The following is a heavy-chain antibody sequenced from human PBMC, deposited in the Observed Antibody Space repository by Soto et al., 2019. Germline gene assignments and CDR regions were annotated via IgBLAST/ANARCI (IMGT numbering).Heavy chain of an antibody. CDR1: GFTFDDYT. D-gene: IGHD3-9*01. J-gene: IGHJ5*02. CDR3: AKDGIPYYDTLTGHILGDWFDP. Sequence: PGGSLRLSCAASGFTFDDYTMHWVRQAPGKGLEWVSLISWDGGSTYYADSVKGRFTISRDNSKNSLYLQMNSLRTEDTALYYCAKDGIPYYDTLTGHILGDWFDPWGQGT. V-gene: IGHV3-43*01. CDR2: ISWDGGST.